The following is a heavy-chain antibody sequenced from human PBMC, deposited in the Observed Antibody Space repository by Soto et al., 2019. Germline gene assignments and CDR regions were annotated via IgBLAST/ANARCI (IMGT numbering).Heavy chain of an antibody. Sequence: PSETLSLTCTVSGGSISSGGYYWSWIRQHPGKGLEWIGYIYYSGSTYYNPSLKSRVTISVDTSKNQFSLKLSSVTAADTAVYYCARGPYYDFWSGYSRKDGMDVWGQGTTVTVS. CDR1: GGSISSGGYY. CDR3: ARGPYYDFWSGYSRKDGMDV. D-gene: IGHD3-3*01. V-gene: IGHV4-31*03. J-gene: IGHJ6*02. CDR2: IYYSGST.